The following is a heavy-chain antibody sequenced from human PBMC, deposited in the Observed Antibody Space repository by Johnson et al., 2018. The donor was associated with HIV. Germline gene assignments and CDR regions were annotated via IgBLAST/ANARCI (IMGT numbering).Heavy chain of an antibody. Sequence: VQLVESGGGVVRPRGSLRLSCAASGFTFDDYGMSWVRQAPGKGLEWVSGINWNGGSTGYADSVKGRFTISRDNANNSLYLQMNSLRAEDTALYYCASVLVRGYSGYDKNYDAFDIWGQGTMVTVSS. V-gene: IGHV3-20*04. D-gene: IGHD5-12*01. CDR1: GFTFDDYG. CDR3: ASVLVRGYSGYDKNYDAFDI. J-gene: IGHJ3*02. CDR2: INWNGGST.